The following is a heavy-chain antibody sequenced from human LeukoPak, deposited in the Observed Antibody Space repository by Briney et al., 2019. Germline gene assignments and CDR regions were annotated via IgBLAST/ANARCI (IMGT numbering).Heavy chain of an antibody. CDR3: ARYGYYDFWSGYINWFDP. D-gene: IGHD3-3*01. J-gene: IGHJ5*02. CDR2: IYYSGST. V-gene: IGHV4-30-4*01. Sequence: SETLSLTCTVSGGSISSGDYYWSWIRQPPGKGLEWIGYIYYSGSTYYNPSLKSRVTISVGTSKNQFSLKLSSVTAADTAVYYCARYGYYDFWSGYINWFDPWGQGTLVTVSS. CDR1: GGSISSGDYY.